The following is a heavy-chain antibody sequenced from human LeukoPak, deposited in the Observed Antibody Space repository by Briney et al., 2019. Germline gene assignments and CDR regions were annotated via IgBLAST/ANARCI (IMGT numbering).Heavy chain of an antibody. V-gene: IGHV4-30-4*01. D-gene: IGHD3-10*01. CDR2: IYYSGST. CDR3: ARLWFGEYRWFDP. J-gene: IGHJ5*02. CDR1: GGSISSGDYY. Sequence: PSETLSLTCTVSGGSISSGDYYWSWIRQTPGKGLEWIGYIYYSGSTYYNPSLKSRVTISVDTSKNQFSLKLSSVTAADTAVYYCARLWFGEYRWFDPWGQGTLVTVSS.